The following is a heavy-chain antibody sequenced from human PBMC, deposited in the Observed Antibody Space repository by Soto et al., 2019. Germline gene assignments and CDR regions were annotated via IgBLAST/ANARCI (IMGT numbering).Heavy chain of an antibody. D-gene: IGHD3-10*01. Sequence: GGSLRLSCAASGFTFSSYSMNWVRQAPGKGLEWVSSISSSSSYIYYADSVKGRFTISRDNAKNSLYLQMNSLRAEDTAVYYCARDQDNYYGSGSDYYYYGMDVWGQGTTVTVSS. CDR2: ISSSSSYI. CDR1: GFTFSSYS. V-gene: IGHV3-21*01. J-gene: IGHJ6*02. CDR3: ARDQDNYYGSGSDYYYYGMDV.